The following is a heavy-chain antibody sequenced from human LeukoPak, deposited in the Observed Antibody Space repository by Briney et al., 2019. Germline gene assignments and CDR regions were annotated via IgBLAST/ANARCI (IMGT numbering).Heavy chain of an antibody. Sequence: GGSLRLSCAASGFTFSSYGMHWVRQAPGKGLEWVAFIRYDGSNKYYADSVKGRFTISRDNSKNTLCLQMNSLRAEDTAVYYCAKAPIAGYSSSWYGDNWFDPWGQGTLVTVSS. CDR1: GFTFSSYG. CDR2: IRYDGSNK. V-gene: IGHV3-30*02. J-gene: IGHJ5*01. CDR3: AKAPIAGYSSSWYGDNWFDP. D-gene: IGHD6-13*01.